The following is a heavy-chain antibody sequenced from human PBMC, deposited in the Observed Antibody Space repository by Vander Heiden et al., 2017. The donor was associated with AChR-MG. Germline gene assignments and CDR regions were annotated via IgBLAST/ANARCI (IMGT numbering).Heavy chain of an antibody. CDR1: GGSFSGYY. D-gene: IGHD7-27*01. Sequence: QVQLQQWGAGLLQPSETLSLTCAVYGGSFSGYYWSWIRQPPGKGLEWIGEINHSGSTNYNPSLKSRVTISVDTSKNQFSLKLSSVTAADTAVYYCARNRGSNYYCYGMDVWGQGTTVTVSS. CDR3: ARNRGSNYYCYGMDV. V-gene: IGHV4-34*01. CDR2: INHSGST. J-gene: IGHJ6*02.